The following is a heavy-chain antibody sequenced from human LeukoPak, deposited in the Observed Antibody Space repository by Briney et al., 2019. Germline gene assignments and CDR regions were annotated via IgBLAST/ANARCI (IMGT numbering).Heavy chain of an antibody. CDR2: IYYSGST. D-gene: IGHD2-2*01. Sequence: SETLSLTCTVSGGSISSSSYYWGWIRQPPGKGLEWIGSIYYSGSTYYNPPLKSRVTISVDTSKNQFSLKLSSVTAADTAVYYCARLLADCSSTSCPSPWGAFDIWGQGTMVTVSS. V-gene: IGHV4-39*01. CDR1: GGSISSSSYY. J-gene: IGHJ3*02. CDR3: ARLLADCSSTSCPSPWGAFDI.